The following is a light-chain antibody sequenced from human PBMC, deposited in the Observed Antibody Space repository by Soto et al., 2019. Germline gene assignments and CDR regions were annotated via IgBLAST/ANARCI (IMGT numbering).Light chain of an antibody. CDR2: AAS. CDR1: QGISSW. V-gene: IGKV1-12*01. Sequence: DIQMTQSPSSVSASVGDRVTVTCRASQGISSWLAWYQKKPGKAPKLLIYAASSLQSGVPSRFSGSGSGTDFTLTISSLQPEDCAIYFCQQANSSPITFGQGTRLEIK. J-gene: IGKJ5*01. CDR3: QQANSSPIT.